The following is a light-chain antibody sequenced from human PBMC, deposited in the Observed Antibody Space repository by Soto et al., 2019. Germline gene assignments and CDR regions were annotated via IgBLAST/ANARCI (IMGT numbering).Light chain of an antibody. V-gene: IGLV2-14*03. Sequence: QSVLTQPASVSGSPGQSITISCTGTSSDVGGYNSVSWYQQHPDKAPQLKIFDVSNRPSGISDRFSGSKSGNTASLTISGLQAEDEADYYCSSYTSTNTLIFGGGP. J-gene: IGLJ2*01. CDR2: DVS. CDR3: SSYTSTNTLI. CDR1: SSDVGGYNS.